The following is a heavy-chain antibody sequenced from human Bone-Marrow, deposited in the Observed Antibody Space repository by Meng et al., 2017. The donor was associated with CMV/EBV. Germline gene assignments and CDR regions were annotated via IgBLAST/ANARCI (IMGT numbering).Heavy chain of an antibody. J-gene: IGHJ6*02. V-gene: IGHV1-46*01. CDR2: INPSGGST. CDR3: ARDYYDFWSCYSSLLMDV. D-gene: IGHD3-3*01. Sequence: ASVKVSCKASGYTFTSYYMHWVRQAPGQGLEWMGIINPSGGSTSYAQKFQGRVTMTRDTSTSTVYMELSSLRSEDTAVYYCARDYYDFWSCYSSLLMDVWGQGTTVTVSS. CDR1: GYTFTSYY.